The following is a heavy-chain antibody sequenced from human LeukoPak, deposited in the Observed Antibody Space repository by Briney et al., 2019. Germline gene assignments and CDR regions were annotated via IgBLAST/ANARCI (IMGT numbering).Heavy chain of an antibody. Sequence: SETLSLTCTVSGGSISSYYWSWIRQPAGKGLEWIGRIYTSGSTNYNPSLKSRVTMSVDTSKNQFSLKLSSVTAADTAVYYCARHTSSSWYKGDLDYWGQGTLVTVSS. V-gene: IGHV4-4*07. CDR1: GGSISSYY. J-gene: IGHJ4*02. CDR2: IYTSGST. CDR3: ARHTSSSWYKGDLDY. D-gene: IGHD6-13*01.